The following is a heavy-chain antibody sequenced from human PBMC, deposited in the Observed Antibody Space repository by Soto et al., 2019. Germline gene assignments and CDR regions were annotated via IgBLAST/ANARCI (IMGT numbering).Heavy chain of an antibody. Sequence: ASVKVSCKASGYTFTSYGISWVRQAPGQGLEWMGWISAYNGNTNYAQKLQGRVTMTTDTSTSTAYMELRSLRSDDTAVYYCATDIVVVPAATRYYYYGMDVWGQGTTVTVSS. J-gene: IGHJ6*02. CDR1: GYTFTSYG. V-gene: IGHV1-18*04. D-gene: IGHD2-2*01. CDR3: ATDIVVVPAATRYYYYGMDV. CDR2: ISAYNGNT.